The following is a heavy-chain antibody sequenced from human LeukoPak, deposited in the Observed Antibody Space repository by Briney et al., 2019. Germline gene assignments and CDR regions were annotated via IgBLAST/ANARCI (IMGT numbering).Heavy chain of an antibody. CDR1: GGSISSNYFY. J-gene: IGHJ4*02. D-gene: IGHD5-18*01. V-gene: IGHV4-39*01. CDR2: ISYSGSI. Sequence: PSETLSLTCTFTGGSISSNYFYWGWIRQPPGKGLEWIGTISYSGSIYYNPSLKSRVTISVDTSKNQFSLKLSSVTATDTAVYYCARSRGRSYGSWGQGSLVTVSS. CDR3: ARSRGRSYGS.